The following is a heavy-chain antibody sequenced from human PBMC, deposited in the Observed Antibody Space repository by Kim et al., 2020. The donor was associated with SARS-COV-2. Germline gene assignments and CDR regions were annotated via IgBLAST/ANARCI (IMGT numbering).Heavy chain of an antibody. CDR2: INPNSGGT. Sequence: ASVKVSCKASGYTFTGYYMHWVRQAPGQGLEWMGWINPNSGGTNYAQKFQGRVTMTRDTSISTAYMELSRLRSDDTAVYYCARVTSSVVVINVAFDIWGQGTMVTVSS. CDR1: GYTFTGYY. J-gene: IGHJ3*02. V-gene: IGHV1-2*02. D-gene: IGHD3-22*01. CDR3: ARVTSSVVVINVAFDI.